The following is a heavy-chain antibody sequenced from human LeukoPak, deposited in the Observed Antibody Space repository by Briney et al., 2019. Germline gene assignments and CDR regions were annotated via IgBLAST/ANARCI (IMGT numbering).Heavy chain of an antibody. J-gene: IGHJ4*02. CDR3: ARDSADYYDSSALHYFDY. CDR2: ISAYNGNT. CDR1: GYTFTSYG. Sequence: ASVKVSCKASGYTFTSYGISWVRQAPGQGLEWMGWISAYNGNTNYAQKLQGRVTMTTDTSTSTAYMELRSLRSDDTAVYYCARDSADYYDSSALHYFDYWGQGTLVTVSS. V-gene: IGHV1-18*01. D-gene: IGHD3-22*01.